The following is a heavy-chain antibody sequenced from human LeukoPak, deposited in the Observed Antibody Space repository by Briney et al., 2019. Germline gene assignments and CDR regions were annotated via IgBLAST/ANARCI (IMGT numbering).Heavy chain of an antibody. J-gene: IGHJ6*03. V-gene: IGHV1-8*01. CDR3: TIVRGSYNEHYYDSSYMDV. CDR2: MNPNSVDT. Sequence: ASVNVSCTPSGYTFTIYDINWLRQATGQGLGWMGVMNPNSVDTGYAQKFQGRGTMTRNTSISTAHMELSSPRPEDTALHYFTIVRGSYNEHYYDSSYMDVRGKGNTVTISS. D-gene: IGHD3-10*01. CDR1: GYTFTIYD.